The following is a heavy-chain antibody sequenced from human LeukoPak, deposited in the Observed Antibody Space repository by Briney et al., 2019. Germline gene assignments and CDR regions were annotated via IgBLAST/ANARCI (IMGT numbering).Heavy chain of an antibody. Sequence: GGSLRLSCTASGFTFSSYPMTWVRQAPGKGLEWVSTISGSGGRTYSADPEKGRFTISRDNSKNTLYLQMNSLRAEDTAVYYCAKDRRMGSYWGQGTLVTVSS. V-gene: IGHV3-23*01. D-gene: IGHD1-14*01. CDR1: GFTFSSYP. CDR2: ISGSGGRT. J-gene: IGHJ4*02. CDR3: AKDRRMGSY.